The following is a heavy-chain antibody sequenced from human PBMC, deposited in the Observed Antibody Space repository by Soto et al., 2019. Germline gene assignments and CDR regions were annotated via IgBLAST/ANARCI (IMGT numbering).Heavy chain of an antibody. CDR1: GFTFSSYA. CDR2: ISYDGSNK. D-gene: IGHD3-22*01. V-gene: IGHV3-30-3*01. J-gene: IGHJ4*02. Sequence: GGSLRLSCAASGFTFSSYAMHWVRQAPGKGLEWVAVISYDGSNKYYADSVKGRFTISRDNSKNTLYLQMNSLRAEDTAVYYCARDRMTIDYYDSSGVLGYWGQGTLVTVSS. CDR3: ARDRMTIDYYDSSGVLGY.